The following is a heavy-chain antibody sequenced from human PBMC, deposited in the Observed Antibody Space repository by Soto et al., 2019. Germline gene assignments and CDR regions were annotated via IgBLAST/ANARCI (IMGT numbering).Heavy chain of an antibody. CDR2: IIPIFGTA. Sequence: QVQLVQSGAEVKKPGSSVKVSCKASGGTFSSYAISWVRQSPGQGIEWMGGIIPIFGTANYTQKFQGRVTITAVESTSTAYMALSSLRSEDTAVYYCARVPNRFLEWPGGDYWGQGTLVTGSS. D-gene: IGHD3-3*01. J-gene: IGHJ4*02. CDR1: GGTFSSYA. V-gene: IGHV1-69*01. CDR3: ARVPNRFLEWPGGDY.